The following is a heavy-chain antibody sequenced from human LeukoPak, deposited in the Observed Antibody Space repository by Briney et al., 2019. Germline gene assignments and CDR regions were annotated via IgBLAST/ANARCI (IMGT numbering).Heavy chain of an antibody. V-gene: IGHV1-2*02. J-gene: IGHJ6*02. CDR1: GYTFTGYY. CDR3: ASRSGVYDFWSGRTNYAMDV. CDR2: INPNSGGT. Sequence: ASVKVSCKASGYTFTGYYMHWVRQAPGQGLEWMGWINPNSGGTNCAQKFQGRVTMTRDTSISTAYMDLSRLRSDDTAVYYCASRSGVYDFWSGRTNYAMDVWGQGTTVTVSS. D-gene: IGHD3-3*01.